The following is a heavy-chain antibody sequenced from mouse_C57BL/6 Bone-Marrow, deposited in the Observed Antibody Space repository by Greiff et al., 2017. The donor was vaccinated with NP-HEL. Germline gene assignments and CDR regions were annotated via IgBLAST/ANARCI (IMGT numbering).Heavy chain of an antibody. CDR2: ISYDGSN. Sequence: ESGPGLVKPSQSLSLTCSVTGYSITSGYYWNWIRQFPGNKLEWMGYISYDGSNNYNPSLKNRISITRDTSKNQFFLKLNSVTTEDTATYYCARDEITTGEDWGQGTTLTVSS. V-gene: IGHV3-6*01. CDR1: GYSITSGYY. CDR3: ARDEITTGED. D-gene: IGHD2-4*01. J-gene: IGHJ2*01.